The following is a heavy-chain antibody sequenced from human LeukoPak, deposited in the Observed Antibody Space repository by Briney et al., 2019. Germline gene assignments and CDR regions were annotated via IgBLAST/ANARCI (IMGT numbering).Heavy chain of an antibody. CDR2: IKSKTDGGTT. J-gene: IGHJ4*02. Sequence: GGSLRLSCAASGFTFSNAWMSWVRQAPGKGLEWVGRIKSKTDGGTTDYAAPVKGRFTISRDDSKNTLYLQMNSLKTEDTAVYYCTTYVPEPYYYDSSGYSTQDFDYWGQGTLVTVPS. D-gene: IGHD3-22*01. V-gene: IGHV3-15*01. CDR3: TTYVPEPYYYDSSGYSTQDFDY. CDR1: GFTFSNAW.